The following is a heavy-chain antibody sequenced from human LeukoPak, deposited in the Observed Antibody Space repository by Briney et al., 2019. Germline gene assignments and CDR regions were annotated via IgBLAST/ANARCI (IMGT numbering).Heavy chain of an antibody. CDR2: IYYSGST. J-gene: IGHJ4*02. D-gene: IGHD6-6*01. CDR1: GGSISNYY. CDR3: ARERIAARPIDY. Sequence: PSETLSLTCTVSGGSISNYYWGWIRQPPGKGLEWIGSIYYSGSTYHNPSLKSRVTISVDTSKNQFSLKLSSVTAADTAVYYCARERIAARPIDYWGQGTLVTVSS. V-gene: IGHV4-39*01.